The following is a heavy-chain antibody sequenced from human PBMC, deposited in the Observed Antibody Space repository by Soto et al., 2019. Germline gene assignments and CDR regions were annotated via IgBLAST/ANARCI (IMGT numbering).Heavy chain of an antibody. D-gene: IGHD5-18*01. J-gene: IGHJ4*01. CDR1: GYTFTNYG. CDR3: PPSPLVTPMPSGY. V-gene: IGHV1-18*01. CDR2: IGGYKGNT. Sequence: QVQLVQSGAEVREPGASVKVSCKASGYTFTNYGVSWVRQAPGQGLEWMGWIGGYKGNTNYAQKLQGRVTLTTVTSTSPPYTELRILSSYDPAVYYRPPSPLVTPMPSGYWGHGPLVPFSS.